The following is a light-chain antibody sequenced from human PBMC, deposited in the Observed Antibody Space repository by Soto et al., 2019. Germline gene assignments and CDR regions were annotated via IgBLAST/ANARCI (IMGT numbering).Light chain of an antibody. Sequence: DIQMTQSPSTLSASVGDRVTITCRASQSISSWLAWYQQKPGKAPKLLFYKASSLESGVPSRFSGSGSGTEFTLTISSLQPDDFATYYCQQYNSYLMYTFGQGTKLEIK. V-gene: IGKV1-5*03. CDR3: QQYNSYLMYT. CDR2: KAS. CDR1: QSISSW. J-gene: IGKJ2*01.